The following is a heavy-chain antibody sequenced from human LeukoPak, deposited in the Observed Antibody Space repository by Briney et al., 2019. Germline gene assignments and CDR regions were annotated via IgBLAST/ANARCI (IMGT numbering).Heavy chain of an antibody. CDR2: ISYDGSNK. Sequence: GRSLRLSCAASGFTFSSYAMHWVRQAPGKGLEWVAVISYDGSNKYYADSVKGRFTISRDNSKNTLYLQMNSLRAEDTAVYYCARAVAGSYYYYGMDVWGQGTTVTVSS. D-gene: IGHD6-19*01. CDR1: GFTFSSYA. CDR3: ARAVAGSYYYYGMDV. J-gene: IGHJ6*02. V-gene: IGHV3-30-3*01.